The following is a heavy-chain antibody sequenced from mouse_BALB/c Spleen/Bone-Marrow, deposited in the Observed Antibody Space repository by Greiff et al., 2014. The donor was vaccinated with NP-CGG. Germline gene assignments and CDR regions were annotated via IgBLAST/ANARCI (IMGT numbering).Heavy chain of an antibody. J-gene: IGHJ2*01. D-gene: IGHD4-1*01. CDR3: TRGGNWEDFDY. Sequence: DVQLVESGGGLVQPGGSRKLSCAASGFTFSSFGMHWVRQAPEKGLEWIAYISSDSGAIFYADTVKGRFTISRDNPKNTLFLRMTSLRSEDTAIYFCTRGGNWEDFDYWRQGTTLTVPS. CDR1: GFTFSSFG. CDR2: ISSDSGAI. V-gene: IGHV5-17*02.